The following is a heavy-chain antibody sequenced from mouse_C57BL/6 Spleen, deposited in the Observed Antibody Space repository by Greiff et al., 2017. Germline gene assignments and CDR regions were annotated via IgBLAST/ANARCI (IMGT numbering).Heavy chain of an antibody. CDR2: IDPSDSET. D-gene: IGHD1-1*01. CDR1: GYTFTSYW. CDR3: ASSYCYGSRAFAY. J-gene: IGHJ3*01. V-gene: IGHV1-52*01. Sequence: QVQLQQPGAELVRPGSSVKLSCKASGYTFTSYWMHWVQQRPIQGLEWIGNIDPSDSETHYNQKFKDKATLTVDKSSSTAYMQLSSLTSEDSAVYYGASSYCYGSRAFAYWGQGTLVTVSA.